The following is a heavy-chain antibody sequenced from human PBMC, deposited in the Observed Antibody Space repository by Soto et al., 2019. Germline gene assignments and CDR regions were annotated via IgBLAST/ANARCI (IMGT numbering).Heavy chain of an antibody. CDR2: ISWNSGSI. Sequence: GGSLRLSCAASGFTFDYYAMHWVRQAPGKGLEWVSGISWNSGSIGYADSVKGRFTISRDNAKNSLYLQMNSLRAEDTAFYYCXKEDLLRGYSGYGHFDYWGLGTLVTVSS. CDR3: XKEDLLRGYSGYGHFDY. J-gene: IGHJ4*02. D-gene: IGHD5-12*01. V-gene: IGHV3-9*01. CDR1: GFTFDYYA.